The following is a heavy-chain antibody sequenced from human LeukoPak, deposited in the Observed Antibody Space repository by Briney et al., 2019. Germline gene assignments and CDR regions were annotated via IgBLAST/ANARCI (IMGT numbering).Heavy chain of an antibody. CDR1: GFTFSSYA. Sequence: GRSLRLSCAASGFTFSSYAMHWVRQAPGKGLEWVAVISYDGSNKYYADSVKGRFTISRDNSKNTLYLQMNSLRAEDTAVYYCARDKGIVVVPALYGMDVWGQGTTVTVSS. J-gene: IGHJ6*02. V-gene: IGHV3-30*04. D-gene: IGHD2-2*01. CDR2: ISYDGSNK. CDR3: ARDKGIVVVPALYGMDV.